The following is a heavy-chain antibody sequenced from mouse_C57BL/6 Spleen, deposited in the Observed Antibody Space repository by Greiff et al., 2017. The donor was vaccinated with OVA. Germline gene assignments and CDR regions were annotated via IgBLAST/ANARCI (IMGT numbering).Heavy chain of an antibody. J-gene: IGHJ3*01. CDR3: AGVYYGSSYVAWFAY. D-gene: IGHD1-1*01. CDR2: ISSGSSTI. Sequence: EVNVVESGGGLVKPGGSLKLSCAASGFTFSDYGMHWVRQAPEKGLEWVAYISSGSSTIYYADTVKGRFTISRDNAKNTLFLQMTSLRSEDTAMYYCAGVYYGSSYVAWFAYWGQGTLVTVSA. V-gene: IGHV5-17*01. CDR1: GFTFSDYG.